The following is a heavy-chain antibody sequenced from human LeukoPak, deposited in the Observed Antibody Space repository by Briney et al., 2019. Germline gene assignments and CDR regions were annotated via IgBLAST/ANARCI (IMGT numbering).Heavy chain of an antibody. J-gene: IGHJ4*02. D-gene: IGHD7-27*01. Sequence: PGGSLRLSCAASGFTFSSYTMSWVRQAPGKGLEWVSTITTGDGNTYYADSAKGRFTVSRDNSKNTLFLQMNSLRAEDTAVYYCAKDGGLWVSAHWGDSWGRGTLVTVSS. CDR3: AKDGGLWVSAHWGDS. CDR1: GFTFSSYT. V-gene: IGHV3-23*01. CDR2: ITTGDGNT.